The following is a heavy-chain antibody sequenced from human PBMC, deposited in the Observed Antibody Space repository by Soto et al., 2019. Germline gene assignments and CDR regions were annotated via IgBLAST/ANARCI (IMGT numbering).Heavy chain of an antibody. CDR1: GYSFASYW. Sequence: PAESLKISCKCSGYSFASYWIAWVRQMPGQGLEWMGIIYPGDSQTRYSPSFQGQVTISADKSISTAYLQWSSLKASDTAMYYCARGLLLGHAVYHWGQGTPDTVTS. CDR2: IYPGDSQT. V-gene: IGHV5-51*01. J-gene: IGHJ5*02. D-gene: IGHD1-26*01. CDR3: ARGLLLGHAVYH.